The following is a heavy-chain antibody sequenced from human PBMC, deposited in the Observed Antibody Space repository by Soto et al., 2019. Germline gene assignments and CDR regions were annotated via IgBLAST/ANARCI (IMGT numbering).Heavy chain of an antibody. CDR2: INRDGSTT. D-gene: IGHD2-2*01. CDR1: GFTFSNYW. V-gene: IGHV3-74*03. Sequence: PGGSLRLSCAASGFTFSNYWMNWVRQAPGEGLVWVARINRDGSTTTYADSVKGRFTISRDNAKNTLYLQMNSLRAEDTAVYYCASPPPGYCSSTSCRNYYYYMDVWGKGTTVTVSS. CDR3: ASPPPGYCSSTSCRNYYYYMDV. J-gene: IGHJ6*03.